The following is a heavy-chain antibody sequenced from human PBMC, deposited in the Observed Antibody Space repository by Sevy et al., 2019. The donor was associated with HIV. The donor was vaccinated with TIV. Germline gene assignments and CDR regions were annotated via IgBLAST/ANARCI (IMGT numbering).Heavy chain of an antibody. CDR1: GFTFSSYS. Sequence: GGSLRLSCAASGFTFSSYSMNWVRQAPGKGLEWVSSISSSSSYIYYADSVKGRFTISRDNAMNSLYLQMNSLRAEDTAVYYCARVPHCSSTSCYIVPWGQGTLVTVSS. CDR3: ARVPHCSSTSCYIVP. V-gene: IGHV3-21*01. J-gene: IGHJ5*02. CDR2: ISSSSSYI. D-gene: IGHD2-2*02.